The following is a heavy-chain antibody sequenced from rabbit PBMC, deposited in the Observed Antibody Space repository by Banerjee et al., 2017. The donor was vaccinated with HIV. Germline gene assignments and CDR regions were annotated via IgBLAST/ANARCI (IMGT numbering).Heavy chain of an antibody. CDR3: ARDIYDDDGDVFDL. V-gene: IGHV1S45*01. Sequence: QEQLVESGGGLVKPEGSLTLTCTASGFSFSSSYCICWVRQAPGKGLEWIACIYAGSSGYTYYASWAKGRFTGSKASSTTVTLQMTSLTAADTATYFCARDIYDDDGDVFDLWGPGTLVTVS. CDR2: IYAGSSGYT. J-gene: IGHJ4*01. D-gene: IGHD2-1*01. CDR1: GFSFSSSYC.